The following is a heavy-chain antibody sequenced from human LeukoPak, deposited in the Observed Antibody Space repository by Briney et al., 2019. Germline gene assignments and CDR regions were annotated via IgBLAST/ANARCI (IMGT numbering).Heavy chain of an antibody. V-gene: IGHV3-49*04. Sequence: PGRSLRPSCKASGFNFGDYGLTWVRQAPGKGLEWVGFIRSRTYGETTDYAASVKGRFIMSRDDSKSIAYLQMNNLKIEDTALYYCARAQYYDFWSGYYHSNDYWGQGTLVSVSS. J-gene: IGHJ4*02. CDR3: ARAQYYDFWSGYYHSNDY. CDR2: IRSRTYGETT. CDR1: GFNFGDYG. D-gene: IGHD3-3*01.